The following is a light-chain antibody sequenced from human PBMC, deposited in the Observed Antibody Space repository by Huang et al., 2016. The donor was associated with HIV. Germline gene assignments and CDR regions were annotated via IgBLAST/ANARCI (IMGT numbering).Light chain of an antibody. J-gene: IGKJ2*01. Sequence: DIQMTQSPPTLSASVVDRVTITCRASQSITTWLAWYQQKPGKAPKLLISKASNLQKGVPSRFRGSGSGTEFTLTISGLQPDDFATYYCQQLNSYSYTFGQGTKVELK. CDR1: QSITTW. V-gene: IGKV1-5*03. CDR3: QQLNSYSYT. CDR2: KAS.